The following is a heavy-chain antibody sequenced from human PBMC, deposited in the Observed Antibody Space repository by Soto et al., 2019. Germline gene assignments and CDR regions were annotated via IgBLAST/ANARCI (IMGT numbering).Heavy chain of an antibody. V-gene: IGHV3-30-3*01. CDR1: GFTFSSYA. CDR3: ARGLLEWLLYPGNDYYYYYGMDV. Sequence: QVQLVESGGGVVQPGRSLRLSCAASGFTFSSYAMHWVRQAPGKGLEWVAVISYDGSNKYYADSVKGRFTISRDNSKNTLYLQMNSLRAEDTAVYYCARGLLEWLLYPGNDYYYYYGMDVWGQGTTVTVSS. CDR2: ISYDGSNK. D-gene: IGHD3-3*01. J-gene: IGHJ6*02.